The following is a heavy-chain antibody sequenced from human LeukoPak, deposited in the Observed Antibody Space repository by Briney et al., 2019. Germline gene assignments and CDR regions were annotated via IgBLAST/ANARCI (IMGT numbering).Heavy chain of an antibody. CDR2: IYYSGST. CDR1: GGSISSYY. V-gene: IGHV4-59*01. Sequence: SETLSLTCTVSGGSISSYYWSWIRQPPGKGLEWIGYIYYSGSTNYNPSLKSRVTISVDTSKNQFSLKLSSVTAADTAVCYCATLHSYGTSFDYWGQGTLVTVSS. CDR3: ATLHSYGTSFDY. J-gene: IGHJ4*02. D-gene: IGHD5-18*01.